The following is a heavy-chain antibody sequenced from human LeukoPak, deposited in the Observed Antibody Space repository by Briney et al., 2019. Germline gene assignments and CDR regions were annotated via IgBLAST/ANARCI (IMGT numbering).Heavy chain of an antibody. CDR2: IRTKANSYAT. CDR1: GFTFSGSA. J-gene: IGHJ4*02. Sequence: PGGSLRLSCAASGFTFSGSAMHWVRQASGQGLEWVGRIRTKANSYATEYTASVKGRFTISRDDSKNTAYLQMNSLKTEDTAVYYCSRQVAYSYGSAPSGYWGQGTLVTVSS. V-gene: IGHV3-73*01. D-gene: IGHD5-18*01. CDR3: SRQVAYSYGSAPSGY.